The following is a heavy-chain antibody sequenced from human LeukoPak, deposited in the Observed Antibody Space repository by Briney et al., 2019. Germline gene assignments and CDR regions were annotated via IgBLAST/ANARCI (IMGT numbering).Heavy chain of an antibody. CDR2: IYWNDDK. D-gene: IGHD2-2*01. CDR3: AHSSTQLPVVPAAGFDAFDI. V-gene: IGHV2-5*01. J-gene: IGHJ3*02. Sequence: SGPTLVKPTQTLTLTCTFSGFSLSTSGVGVGWIRQPPGKALEWLALIYWNDDKRYSPSLKSRLTITKDTSKNQVVLTMTNMDPVDTATYYCAHSSTQLPVVPAAGFDAFDIWGQGTMVTVSS. CDR1: GFSLSTSGVG.